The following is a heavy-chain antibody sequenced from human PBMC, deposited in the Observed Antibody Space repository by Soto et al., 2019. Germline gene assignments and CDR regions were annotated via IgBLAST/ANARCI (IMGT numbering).Heavy chain of an antibody. CDR1: GLTVSSNY. J-gene: IGHJ6*03. D-gene: IGHD2-2*01. Sequence: GGSLRLSCAASGLTVSSNYMNWVRQAPGKGLEWVSVIYSGGTTYYADSVKGRFTISRDNSKNTLYLQMNSLRAEDTAVYYCARDRQYCGSTSCYYYYYYMDVWGKGTTVTVSS. CDR2: IYSGGTT. CDR3: ARDRQYCGSTSCYYYYYYMDV. V-gene: IGHV3-66*01.